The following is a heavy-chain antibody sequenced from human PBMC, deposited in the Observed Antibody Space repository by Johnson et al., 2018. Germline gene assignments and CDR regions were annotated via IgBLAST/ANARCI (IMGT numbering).Heavy chain of an antibody. J-gene: IGHJ3*02. CDR1: GFTVSSNY. V-gene: IGHV3-66*01. Sequence: VQLVQSGGGLVQPGGSLRLSCAASGFTVSSNYMSWVRQAPGKGLEWVSVIYSGGSTYYADSVKGRFTISRDNSKNTLYLQMNSLKTEDTAVYYCTRGVWQWLVGGAVDSWGQGTMVTVSS. CDR2: IYSGGST. D-gene: IGHD6-19*01. CDR3: TRGVWQWLVGGAVDS.